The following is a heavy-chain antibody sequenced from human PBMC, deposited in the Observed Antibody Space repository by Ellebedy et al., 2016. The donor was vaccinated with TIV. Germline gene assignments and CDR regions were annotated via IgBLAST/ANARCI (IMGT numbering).Heavy chain of an antibody. D-gene: IGHD5-12*01. CDR2: IKQDGSEK. Sequence: GESLKISCAASGFTFSNYLMKWVRQAPGKGLEWVANIKQDGSEKYYVDSVKGRFTISRDNAKNSLFLQMNSLRVEDTAVYFCARGGYGRPFDCWGQGTLVTVSS. V-gene: IGHV3-7*03. J-gene: IGHJ4*02. CDR3: ARGGYGRPFDC. CDR1: GFTFSNYL.